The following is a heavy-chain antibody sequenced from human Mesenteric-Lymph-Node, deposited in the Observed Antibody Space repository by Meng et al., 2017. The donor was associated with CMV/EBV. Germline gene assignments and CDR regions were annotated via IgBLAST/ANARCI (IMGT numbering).Heavy chain of an antibody. CDR3: ARDSGSYYIWQYFQH. Sequence: GESLKISCAASGFTFSSYAMHWVRQAPGKGLEWVAVISYDGSNKYYADSVKGRFTISRDNSKNTLYLQMNSLRAEDTAVYYCARDSGSYYIWQYFQHWGQGTLVTAPQ. V-gene: IGHV3-30*04. CDR1: GFTFSSYA. CDR2: ISYDGSNK. J-gene: IGHJ1*01. D-gene: IGHD1-26*01.